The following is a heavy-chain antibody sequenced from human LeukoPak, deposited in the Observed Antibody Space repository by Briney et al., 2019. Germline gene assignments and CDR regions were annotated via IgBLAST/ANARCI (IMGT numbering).Heavy chain of an antibody. Sequence: SETLSLTCTGSGGSISSYYWSWIRQPAGKGLEWIGRIYTSGSTNYNPSLKSRVTMSVDTSKNQFSLKLSSVTAADTAVYYCARVGSSSSKHYYYMDVWGKGTTVTVSS. CDR1: GGSISSYY. CDR3: ARVGSSSSKHYYYMDV. J-gene: IGHJ6*03. D-gene: IGHD6-6*01. CDR2: IYTSGST. V-gene: IGHV4-4*07.